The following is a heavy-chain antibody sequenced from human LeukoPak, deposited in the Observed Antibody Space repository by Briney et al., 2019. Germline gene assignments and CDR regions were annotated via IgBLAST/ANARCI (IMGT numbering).Heavy chain of an antibody. CDR2: IYYSGST. Sequence: SETLSLTCTVSGGSTSSYYWSWIRQPPGKGLEWIGYIYYSGSTNYNPSLKSRVTISLDTSKNQYSLKLSSVTAADTAVYYCARVSLYYDFWSSYYMDVWGKGTTVTVSS. J-gene: IGHJ6*03. D-gene: IGHD3-3*01. V-gene: IGHV4-59*12. CDR1: GGSTSSYY. CDR3: ARVSLYYDFWSSYYMDV.